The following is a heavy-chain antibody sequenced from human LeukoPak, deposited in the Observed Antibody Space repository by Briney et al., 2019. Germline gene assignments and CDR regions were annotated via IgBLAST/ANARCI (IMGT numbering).Heavy chain of an antibody. J-gene: IGHJ5*02. D-gene: IGHD2-2*01. CDR2: INHSGST. Sequence: PSETLSLTCAVYGGSFSGYYWSWIRQPPGKGLEWIGEINHSGSTNYNPSLKSRVTISVDMSKNQFSLKLSSVTAADTAVYYCARVKTRGRIVVVPAAMLRWFDPWGQGTLVTVSS. CDR3: ARVKTRGRIVVVPAAMLRWFDP. V-gene: IGHV4-34*01. CDR1: GGSFSGYY.